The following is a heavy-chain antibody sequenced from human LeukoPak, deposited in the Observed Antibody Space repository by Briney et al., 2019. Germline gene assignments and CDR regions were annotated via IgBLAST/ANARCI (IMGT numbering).Heavy chain of an antibody. V-gene: IGHV3-64*01. CDR1: GFTFSSYA. D-gene: IGHD3-22*01. Sequence: PGESLRLSCAASGFTFSSYAMHWVRMAPGKGLEYVSAISSNGGTTYYANSVNGRFTISRDNSKNTLYLQMGSLRAEDMAVYYCARRDSSGYYYDYWGQGTLVTVSS. CDR3: ARRDSSGYYYDY. CDR2: ISSNGGTT. J-gene: IGHJ4*02.